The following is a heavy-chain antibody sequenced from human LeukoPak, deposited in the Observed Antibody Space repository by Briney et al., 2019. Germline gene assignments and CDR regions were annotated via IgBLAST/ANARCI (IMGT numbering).Heavy chain of an antibody. V-gene: IGHV3-23*01. D-gene: IGHD2-2*01. Sequence: PGGSLRLSCAVSGFTFNTYAMSWVRQIPGKGLEWVSAISGSGGNTWYADSVKGRFAISRDNSKDTLYLQMNSLRAEDTAIYYCAKDAPLGYCSGASCYVARTKVLDHWGQGTLVTVSS. J-gene: IGHJ4*02. CDR2: ISGSGGNT. CDR3: AKDAPLGYCSGASCYVARTKVLDH. CDR1: GFTFNTYA.